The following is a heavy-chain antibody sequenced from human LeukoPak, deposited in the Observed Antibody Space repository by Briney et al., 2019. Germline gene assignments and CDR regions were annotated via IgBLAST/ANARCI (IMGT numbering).Heavy chain of an antibody. CDR1: GGSFSGYY. Sequence: PSETLSLTCAVYGGSFSGYYWSWIRQPPGKGLEWIGEINHSGSTNYNPSLKSRVTISVDTSKNQFSLKLSSVTAADTAVYYCARRSGRGSWIQLWLQPYYYYMDVWGKGTTVTVSS. J-gene: IGHJ6*03. V-gene: IGHV4-34*01. CDR3: ARRSGRGSWIQLWLQPYYYYMDV. CDR2: INHSGST. D-gene: IGHD5-18*01.